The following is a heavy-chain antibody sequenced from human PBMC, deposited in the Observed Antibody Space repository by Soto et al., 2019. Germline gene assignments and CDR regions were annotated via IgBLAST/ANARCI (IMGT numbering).Heavy chain of an antibody. J-gene: IGHJ1*01. D-gene: IGHD6-13*01. CDR1: GFTFDDYA. V-gene: IGHV3-9*01. CDR2: INWNSGSI. CDR3: VKDESINWYSGHFRH. Sequence: EVQLVESGGGLVQPGRSLRLSCAASGFTFDDYAMHWVRQVPGKGLEWVSGINWNSGSIGYADSVKGRIAISRDNAKNSLHLQMNSLRAEDTAFYYCVKDESINWYSGHFRHWGQGILVTVSS.